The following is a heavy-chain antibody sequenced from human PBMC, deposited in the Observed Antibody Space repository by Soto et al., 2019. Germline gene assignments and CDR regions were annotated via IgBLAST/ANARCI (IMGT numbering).Heavy chain of an antibody. Sequence: QVQLVQSGAEVKKPGSSVKVSCKASGGTFSSYTISWVRQAPGQGLEWMGRIIPILGIANYAQKFQGRVTITADKSTRTAYMELSSLRSEDTAVYYCARDSPLLGTIVVVPAATYYYYYGMDVWGQGTTVTVSS. CDR3: ARDSPLLGTIVVVPAATYYYYYGMDV. CDR1: GGTFSSYT. CDR2: IIPILGIA. J-gene: IGHJ6*02. D-gene: IGHD2-2*01. V-gene: IGHV1-69*08.